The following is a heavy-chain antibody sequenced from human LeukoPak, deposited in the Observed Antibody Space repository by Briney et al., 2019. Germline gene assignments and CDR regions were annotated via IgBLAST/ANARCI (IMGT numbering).Heavy chain of an antibody. Sequence: GGSLRLSCAASGFTFSDYYMSWIRQAPGKGLEWVSYISSGGSTIYYADSVKGRFTISRDNYKNTLYLQMNGLRADDTAVYYCAKDCGGECYAPDYWGQGTLVTVSS. V-gene: IGHV3-11*01. CDR3: AKDCGGECYAPDY. CDR2: ISSGGSTI. CDR1: GFTFSDYY. D-gene: IGHD2-21*01. J-gene: IGHJ4*02.